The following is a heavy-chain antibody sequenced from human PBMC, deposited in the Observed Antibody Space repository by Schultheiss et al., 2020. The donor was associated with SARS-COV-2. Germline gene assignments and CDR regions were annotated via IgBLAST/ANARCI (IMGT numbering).Heavy chain of an antibody. D-gene: IGHD3-10*01. CDR1: GGSISSGGYY. V-gene: IGHV4-31*03. Sequence: SETLSLTCTVSGGSISSGGYYWSWIRQHPGKGLEWIGYIYYSGSTYYNPSLKSRVTISVDTSKNQFSLKLSSVTAADTAVYYCARDTGGSGSYPRNYYYYGMDVWGQGTTVTVSS. CDR2: IYYSGST. CDR3: ARDTGGSGSYPRNYYYYGMDV. J-gene: IGHJ6*02.